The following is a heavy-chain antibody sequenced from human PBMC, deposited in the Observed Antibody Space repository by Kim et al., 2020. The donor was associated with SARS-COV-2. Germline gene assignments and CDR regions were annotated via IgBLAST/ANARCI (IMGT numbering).Heavy chain of an antibody. V-gene: IGHV3-48*02. CDR2: ISSSSSTI. CDR3: ASLGALGRAKHFFRY. D-gene: IGHD6-6*01. Sequence: KGLEWVSYISSSSSTIYYADSVKGRFSISRDNAKNSLYLQMNSLRDEDTAVYYCASLGALGRAKHFFRYWGRGTLVTVSS. J-gene: IGHJ4*02.